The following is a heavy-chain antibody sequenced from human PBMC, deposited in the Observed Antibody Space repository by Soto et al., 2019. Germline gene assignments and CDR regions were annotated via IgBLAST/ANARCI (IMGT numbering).Heavy chain of an antibody. Sequence: SETLSLTCTVSGGSISSYYWSWIRQPPGKGPEWIGYIYYSGSTNYNPSLKSRVTISVDTSKNQFSLKLSSVTAADTAVYYCARAGYCSSTSCYERYYYYYMDVWGKGTTVTVSS. V-gene: IGHV4-59*01. D-gene: IGHD2-2*01. CDR1: GGSISSYY. CDR2: IYYSGST. J-gene: IGHJ6*03. CDR3: ARAGYCSSTSCYERYYYYYMDV.